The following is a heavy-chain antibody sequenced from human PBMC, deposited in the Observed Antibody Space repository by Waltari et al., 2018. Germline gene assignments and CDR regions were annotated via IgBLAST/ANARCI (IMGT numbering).Heavy chain of an antibody. D-gene: IGHD7-27*01. CDR2: SNPTCGGT. J-gene: IGHJ4*02. V-gene: IGHV1-2*06. CDR1: GYTFTGYY. CDR3: ARSAWAALGY. Sequence: QVQLVQSGAEVKKPGASVKVSCKASGYTFTGYYMHWVRQAPGQGLEWMGRSNPTCGGTNYAQKFQGRVTMTRDTSISTAYMELSRLRSDDTAVYYCARSAWAALGYWGQGTLVTVSS.